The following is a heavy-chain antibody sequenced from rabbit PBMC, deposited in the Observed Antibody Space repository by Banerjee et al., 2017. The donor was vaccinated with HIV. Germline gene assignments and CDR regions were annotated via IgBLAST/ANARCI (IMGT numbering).Heavy chain of an antibody. D-gene: IGHD6-1*01. J-gene: IGHJ4*01. CDR1: GFDFSSYG. CDR2: IDPVFGST. V-gene: IGHV1S47*01. Sequence: QEQLVESGGGLVQPGGSLKLSCKASGFDFSSYGVSWVRQAPGKGLEWIGYIDPVFGSTYYASWVNGRFTISSHNAQNTLYLQLNSLTAADTATYFCVRENGYAGYGYATGIGNLWGPGTLVTVS. CDR3: VRENGYAGYGYATGIGNL.